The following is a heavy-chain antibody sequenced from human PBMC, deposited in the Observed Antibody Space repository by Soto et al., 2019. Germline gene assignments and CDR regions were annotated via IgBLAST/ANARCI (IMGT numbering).Heavy chain of an antibody. CDR2: ISYDGSNK. CDR3: AIDPSTGLADC. V-gene: IGHV3-30*03. CDR1: GFTFSSYG. D-gene: IGHD3-9*01. Sequence: GGSLRLSCAASGFTFSSYGMHWVRQAPGKGLEWVAVISYDGSNKYYADSVKGRFTISRDNSKNTLYLQMNSLRAEDTAVYYCAIDPSTGLADCWCQGTLVSGSS. J-gene: IGHJ4*02.